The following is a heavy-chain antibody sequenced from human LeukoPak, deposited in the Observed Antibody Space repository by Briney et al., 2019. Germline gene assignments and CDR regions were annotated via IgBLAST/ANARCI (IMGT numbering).Heavy chain of an antibody. D-gene: IGHD6-19*01. CDR1: GFTFSSYA. J-gene: IGHJ4*02. CDR3: AKTTTGYSSGRFPGWPVDY. V-gene: IGHV3-23*01. CDR2: IFGSGGST. Sequence: GGSLRLSCAASGFTFSSYAMYWVRQGPGKGLEWGSGIFGSGGSTYYADSVKGRFTISRDNSKNTVYLQMNSLRAEDTAVYYCAKTTTGYSSGRFPGWPVDYWGQGTLVTVSS.